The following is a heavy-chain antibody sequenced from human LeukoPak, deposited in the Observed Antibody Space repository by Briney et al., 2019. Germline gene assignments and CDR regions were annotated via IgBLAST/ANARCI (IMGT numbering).Heavy chain of an antibody. J-gene: IGHJ4*02. Sequence: PGGSLRLSCAASGFTFSSYVMSWVRQAPGKGLEWVSSISTGGGGTYYADSVKGRFTISRDNSKNTLYLQMNSLRAEDTAVYHCAPLVRGVTIGNFDYWGQGTLVTVSS. D-gene: IGHD3-10*01. CDR3: APLVRGVTIGNFDY. V-gene: IGHV3-23*01. CDR1: GFTFSSYV. CDR2: ISTGGGGT.